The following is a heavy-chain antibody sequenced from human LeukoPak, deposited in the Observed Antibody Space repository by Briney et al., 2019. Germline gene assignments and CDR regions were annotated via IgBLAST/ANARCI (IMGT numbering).Heavy chain of an antibody. D-gene: IGHD6-13*01. CDR3: AGASSWYENYYGMDV. Sequence: SETLSLTCAVYGGSFSGYYRSWIRQPPGKGLEWIGEINHSGSTNYNPSLKSRVTISVDTSKNQFSLKLSSVTAADTAVYYCAGASSWYENYYGMDVWGQGTTVTVSS. J-gene: IGHJ6*02. CDR1: GGSFSGYY. CDR2: INHSGST. V-gene: IGHV4-34*01.